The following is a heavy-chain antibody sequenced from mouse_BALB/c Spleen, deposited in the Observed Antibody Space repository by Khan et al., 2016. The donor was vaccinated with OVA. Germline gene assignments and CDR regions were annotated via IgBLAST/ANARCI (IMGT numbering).Heavy chain of an antibody. Sequence: QVQLKQSGTELAKPGASVKMSCKASGYTFISYWMHWVKQRPGQGLEWIGYINPSTDYTEYNQKFKDKATLTTDKSSNTAYMQLSSLTSEDSAVDYCARRGLDGIFVYWGQGTRLTVSA. CDR1: GYTFISYW. V-gene: IGHV1-7*01. J-gene: IGHJ3*01. CDR3: ARRGLDGIFVY. CDR2: INPSTDYT. D-gene: IGHD2-1*01.